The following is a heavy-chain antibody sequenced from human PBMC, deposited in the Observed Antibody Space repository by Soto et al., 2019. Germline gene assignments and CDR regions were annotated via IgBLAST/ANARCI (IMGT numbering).Heavy chain of an antibody. D-gene: IGHD2-21*02. CDR2: ISSDESTV. J-gene: IGHJ4*02. CDR1: GFTFRNYF. Sequence: QVQLVESGGGLVKPGGSLRLSCVASGFTFRNYFMNWIRQAPGQGPEWLSYISSDESTVFYADSVKGRFTTSRDNAKNSVYLQMNSLRAEDTAVYYCATLTAPSDYWGQGSLVTVSS. V-gene: IGHV3-11*01. CDR3: ATLTAPSDY.